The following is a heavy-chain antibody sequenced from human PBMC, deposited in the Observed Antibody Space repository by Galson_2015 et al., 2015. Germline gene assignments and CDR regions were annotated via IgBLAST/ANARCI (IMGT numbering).Heavy chain of an antibody. D-gene: IGHD3-3*01. Sequence: ETLSLTCTVSGDSVSSGTNYWSWIRQPPGKGLEWIGYIYYSGSTDYNPSLKSRVTISVDTSQNQFSLKLSSVTAADTAVYYCARSYYDFWGGSYYYYMDVWGKGTTVTVSS. CDR2: IYYSGST. CDR1: GDSVSSGTNY. J-gene: IGHJ6*03. CDR3: ARSYYDFWGGSYYYYMDV. V-gene: IGHV4-61*01.